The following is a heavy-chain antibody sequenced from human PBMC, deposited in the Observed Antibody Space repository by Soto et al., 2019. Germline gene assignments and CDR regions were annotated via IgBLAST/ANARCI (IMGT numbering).Heavy chain of an antibody. V-gene: IGHV3-48*03. D-gene: IGHD4-17*01. J-gene: IGHJ4*02. Sequence: GGSLRLSCAASGFTFSSYEMNWVRQAPGKGLEWVSYISSSGSTIYYADSVKGRFTISRDNAKNSLYLQMNSLRAEDTAVYYCARDRGYGDYLDYWGQGTLVTVSS. CDR3: ARDRGYGDYLDY. CDR2: ISSSGSTI. CDR1: GFTFSSYE.